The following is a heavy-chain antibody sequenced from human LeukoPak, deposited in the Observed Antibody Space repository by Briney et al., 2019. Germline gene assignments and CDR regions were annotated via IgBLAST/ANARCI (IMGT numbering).Heavy chain of an antibody. CDR2: MNPNSGNT. Sequence: ASVKVSCKASGYTFTSYDINWVRQATGQGLEWMGWMNPNSGNTGYAQKFQGRVTMTRNTSISTAYMELSSLRSEDTAVYYCARNPAYSSGYSVGMDVWGQGTTVTVSS. D-gene: IGHD6-19*01. CDR3: ARNPAYSSGYSVGMDV. V-gene: IGHV1-8*01. CDR1: GYTFTSYD. J-gene: IGHJ6*02.